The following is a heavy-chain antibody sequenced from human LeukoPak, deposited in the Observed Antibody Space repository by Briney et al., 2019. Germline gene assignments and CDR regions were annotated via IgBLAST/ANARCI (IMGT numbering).Heavy chain of an antibody. D-gene: IGHD3-10*01. CDR2: INHSGST. CDR1: GGSFSGYY. Sequence: SETLSLTCAVYGGSFSGYYWSWIRQPPGKGLEGIGGINHSGSTNYNPSLKSRVTISVDTSKNQFSLKLSSVTAADTAAYYCARVRGAVYYYGSGSYNYFDYWGQGTLVTVSS. CDR3: ARVRGAVYYYGSGSYNYFDY. V-gene: IGHV4-34*01. J-gene: IGHJ4*02.